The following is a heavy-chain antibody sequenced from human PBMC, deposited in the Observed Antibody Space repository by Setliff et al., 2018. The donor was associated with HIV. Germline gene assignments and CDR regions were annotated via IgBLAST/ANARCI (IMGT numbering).Heavy chain of an antibody. D-gene: IGHD6-13*01. CDR3: ARVSSSYYFLGAFDS. CDR2: IHTSGST. V-gene: IGHV4-61*09. J-gene: IGHJ4*02. Sequence: SETLSLTCTVFGGSINSDSYYWTWIRQPAGKGLEWIGHIHTSGSTNYNPSLKSRVTISIDTSKNQFSPKLRSATATDTALYYCARVSSSYYFLGAFDSWGQGTLVTVSS. CDR1: GGSINSDSYY.